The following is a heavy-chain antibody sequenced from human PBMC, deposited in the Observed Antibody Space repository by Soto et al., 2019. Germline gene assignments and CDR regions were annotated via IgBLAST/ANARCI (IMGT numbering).Heavy chain of an antibody. CDR2: IIPIFGTA. V-gene: IGHV1-69*13. D-gene: IGHD5-18*01. Sequence: ASVKVSCKASGGTFSSYAISWVRQAPGQGLEWMGGIIPIFGTANYAQKFQGRVTITADESTSTAYMELSSLRSEDTAVYYCARDLMVKGNLDYWGQGALVTVSS. J-gene: IGHJ4*02. CDR3: ARDLMVKGNLDY. CDR1: GGTFSSYA.